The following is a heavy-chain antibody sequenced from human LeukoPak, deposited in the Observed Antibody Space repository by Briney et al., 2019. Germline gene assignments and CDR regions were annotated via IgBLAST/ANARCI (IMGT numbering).Heavy chain of an antibody. CDR1: GGSISSSSYY. V-gene: IGHV4-39*01. Sequence: PSETLSLTCTVSGGSISSSSYYWGWIRQPPGKELEWIGSIYYSGSTYYNPSLKSRVTISVDTSKNQFSLKLSSVTAADTAVYYCARRGTVTTGGYFDYWGQGTLVTISS. J-gene: IGHJ4*02. D-gene: IGHD4-17*01. CDR2: IYYSGST. CDR3: ARRGTVTTGGYFDY.